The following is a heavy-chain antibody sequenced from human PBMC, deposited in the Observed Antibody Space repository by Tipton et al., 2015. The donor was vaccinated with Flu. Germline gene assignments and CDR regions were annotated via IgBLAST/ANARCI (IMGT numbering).Heavy chain of an antibody. CDR1: GGSISSSSYY. Sequence: TLSLTCTVSGGSISSSSYYWGWIRQPPGKGLEWIGSIYTSGSTSYNPSLKSRVTMSVDTSKNQFSLKLSSVTAADTAVYYCARAHSSSSGQVNWFDPWGQGTLVTVSS. D-gene: IGHD6-6*01. J-gene: IGHJ5*02. CDR3: ARAHSSSSGQVNWFDP. CDR2: IYTSGST. V-gene: IGHV4-39*07.